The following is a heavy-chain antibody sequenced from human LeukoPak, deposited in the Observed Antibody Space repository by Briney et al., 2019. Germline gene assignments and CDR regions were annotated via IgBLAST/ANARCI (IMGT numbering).Heavy chain of an antibody. CDR2: FDPEDGET. CDR1: GYTLTELS. V-gene: IGHV1-24*01. J-gene: IGHJ4*02. D-gene: IGHD6-13*01. CDR3: ATEVVYSSSWYADWTDY. Sequence: ASVKVSCKVSGYTLTELSIHWVRQAPGKGLEWMGGFDPEDGETIYAQKFQGRVTMTEDTSTDTAYMELSSLRSEDTAVYYCATEVVYSSSWYADWTDYWGQGTLVTVSS.